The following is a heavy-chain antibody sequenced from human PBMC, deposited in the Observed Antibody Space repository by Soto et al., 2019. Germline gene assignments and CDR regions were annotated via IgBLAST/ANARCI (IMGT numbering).Heavy chain of an antibody. D-gene: IGHD5-18*01. Sequence: SETLSLTCTVSGASISTYCWSWIRQPPGKGLEWIGYIFYSGSTNYNPSLQSRVTISVDTSKNQFSLRLSSVTAADTAVYYCATVNKGEHGYSSGLGSFDYWGQGTLVTVSS. CDR1: GASISTYC. CDR2: IFYSGST. CDR3: ATVNKGEHGYSSGLGSFDY. V-gene: IGHV4-59*01. J-gene: IGHJ4*02.